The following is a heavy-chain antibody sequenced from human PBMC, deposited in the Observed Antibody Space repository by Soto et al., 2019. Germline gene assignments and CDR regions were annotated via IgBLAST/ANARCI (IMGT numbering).Heavy chain of an antibody. CDR1: GGYFSGYY. D-gene: IGHD3-16*01. CDR3: ARLGRFKTYYFDY. J-gene: IGHJ4*02. V-gene: IGHV4-34*01. CDR2: INHSGST. Sequence: SETLSLTCAVYGGYFSGYYWSWIRQPPGKGLEWIGEINHSGSTNYNPSLKSRVTISVDTSKSQFSLKLSSVTAADTAVYYCARLGRFKTYYFDYWGQGTLVTVSS.